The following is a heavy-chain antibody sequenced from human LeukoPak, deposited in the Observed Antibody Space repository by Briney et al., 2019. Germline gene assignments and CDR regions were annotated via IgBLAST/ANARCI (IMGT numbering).Heavy chain of an antibody. CDR2: IYYSGST. D-gene: IGHD3-10*01. J-gene: IGHJ4*02. Sequence: SETLSLTCTVSGGSVSSGSYYWSWIRQPPGKGLEWIGYIYYSGSTNYNPSLKSRVTISVDTSKNQFSLKLSSVTAADTAVYYCARVYGSGSYSVDYWGQRTLVTVSS. CDR1: GGSVSSGSYY. V-gene: IGHV4-61*01. CDR3: ARVYGSGSYSVDY.